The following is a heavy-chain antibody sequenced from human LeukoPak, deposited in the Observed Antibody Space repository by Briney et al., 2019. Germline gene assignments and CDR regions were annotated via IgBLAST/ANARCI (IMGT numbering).Heavy chain of an antibody. CDR3: ARDAAAAGTPYFDY. CDR1: GFIVSANY. Sequence: PGGSLRLSCAASGFIVSANYMSWVRQAPGKGLEWVSVIYSGGSTYYADSVKGRFTISRDNAKNSLYLQMNSLRAGDTAVYYCARDAAAAGTPYFDYWGQGTLVTGSS. J-gene: IGHJ4*02. V-gene: IGHV3-53*01. D-gene: IGHD6-13*01. CDR2: IYSGGST.